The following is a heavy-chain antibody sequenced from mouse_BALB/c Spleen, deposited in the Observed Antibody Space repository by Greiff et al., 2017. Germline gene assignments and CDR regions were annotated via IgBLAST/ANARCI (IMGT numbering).Heavy chain of an antibody. J-gene: IGHJ2*01. CDR3: ARNYYGSSEGYFDY. CDR1: GYSITSDYA. V-gene: IGHV3-2*02. D-gene: IGHD1-1*01. CDR2: ISYSGST. Sequence: EVKLLESGPGLVKPSQSLSLTCTVTGYSITSDYAWNWIRQFPGNKLEWMGYISYSGSTSYNPSLKSRISITRDTSKNQFFLQLNSVTTEDTATYYCARNYYGSSEGYFDYWGQGTTLTVSS.